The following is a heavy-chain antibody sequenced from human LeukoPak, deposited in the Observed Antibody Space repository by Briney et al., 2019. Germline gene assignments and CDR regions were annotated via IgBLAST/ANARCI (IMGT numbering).Heavy chain of an antibody. J-gene: IGHJ4*02. Sequence: GASVKVSYKASGYTFTRYYMHWVRQAPGQGLEWMGIFNPSGGSTSYAQKFQGRVTMTRDTSTSTVYMELGSLRSEDTAVYYCARDCVPTQNYYDSSGYHYDYWGRGTLVTVSS. CDR3: ARDCVPTQNYYDSSGYHYDY. CDR2: FNPSGGST. CDR1: GYTFTRYY. D-gene: IGHD3-22*01. V-gene: IGHV1-46*01.